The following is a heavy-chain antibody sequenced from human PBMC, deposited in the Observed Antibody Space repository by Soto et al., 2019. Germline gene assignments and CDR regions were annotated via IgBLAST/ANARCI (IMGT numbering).Heavy chain of an antibody. Sequence: PGGSLRLSCAASGFTFSSYWMHWVRQAPGKGLVWVSRINSDGSSTSYADSVKGRFTISRDNAKNTLYVQMNSLRAEDTAVYYCARVGLRLGEWGTSGNYYFDYWGQGTLVTVSS. CDR2: INSDGSST. D-gene: IGHD3-16*01. J-gene: IGHJ4*02. V-gene: IGHV3-74*01. CDR3: ARVGLRLGEWGTSGNYYFDY. CDR1: GFTFSSYW.